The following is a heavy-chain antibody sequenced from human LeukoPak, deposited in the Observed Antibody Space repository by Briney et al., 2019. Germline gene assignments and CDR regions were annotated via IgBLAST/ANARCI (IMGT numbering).Heavy chain of an antibody. J-gene: IGHJ4*02. CDR2: INPNSGGT. V-gene: IGHV1-2*02. CDR3: ARPGHDILTGYSY. Sequence: ASVKVFCKASGYTFTGYYMHWVRQAPGQGLEWMGWINPNSGGTNYAQKFQGRVTMTRDTSISTAYMELSRLRSDDTAVYYCARPGHDILTGYSYWGQGTLVTVSS. CDR1: GYTFTGYY. D-gene: IGHD3-9*01.